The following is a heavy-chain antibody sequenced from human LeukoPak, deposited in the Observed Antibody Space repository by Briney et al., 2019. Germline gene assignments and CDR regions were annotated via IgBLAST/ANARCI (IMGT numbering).Heavy chain of an antibody. CDR2: INHSGST. Sequence: SETLSLTCAVYGGSFSGYYWSWIRQPPGKGLEWIGEINHSGSTNYNPSLKSRVTISVDTSKNQFSLKLSSVTAADTAVYYCARASIVVVPAAERQYNWFDPWGQGTLVTVSS. CDR3: ARASIVVVPAAERQYNWFDP. CDR1: GGSFSGYY. J-gene: IGHJ5*02. V-gene: IGHV4-34*01. D-gene: IGHD2-2*01.